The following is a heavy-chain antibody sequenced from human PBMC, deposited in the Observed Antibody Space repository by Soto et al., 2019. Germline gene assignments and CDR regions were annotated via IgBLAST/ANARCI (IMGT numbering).Heavy chain of an antibody. CDR1: GGSFSGYY. Sequence: QVQLQQWGAGLLKPSETLSLTCAVYGGSFSGYYWSWIRQPPGKGLEWIGEINHSGSTNYNPSLKSRVTISVDTSKNQFSLKLSSVTAADTAVSYCARSPWPYYYYMDVWGKGTTVTVSS. V-gene: IGHV4-34*01. CDR3: ARSPWPYYYYMDV. J-gene: IGHJ6*03. CDR2: INHSGST.